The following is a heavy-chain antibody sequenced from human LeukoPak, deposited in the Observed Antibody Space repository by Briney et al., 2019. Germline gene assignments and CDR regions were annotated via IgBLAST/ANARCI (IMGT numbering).Heavy chain of an antibody. CDR3: ARRAYSAAYWKHFDY. J-gene: IGHJ4*02. CDR2: INHSGST. V-gene: IGHV4-34*01. CDR1: GGSFSGYY. Sequence: SETLSLTCAVYGGSFSGYYWSWIRQPPGKGLEWIGEINHSGSTNYNPSLKSRVTISVDTSKNQFSLKLSSVTAADTAVYFCARRAYSAAYWKHFDYWGQGTLVTVSS. D-gene: IGHD1-1*01.